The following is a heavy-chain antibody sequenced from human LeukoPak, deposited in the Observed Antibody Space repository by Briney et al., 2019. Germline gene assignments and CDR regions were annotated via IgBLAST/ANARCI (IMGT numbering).Heavy chain of an antibody. V-gene: IGHV3-23*01. D-gene: IGHD2-21*02. CDR2: IRGSGGGT. J-gene: IGHJ4*02. CDR3: VKARMPHCGTDCLES. CDR1: GFTSSNYG. Sequence: GESLRLSCAASGFTSSNYGMSWVRQAPGQGLEWVSVIRGSGGGTYYADSVKGRFTISRDNSKNTVYLQMNSLRAEDTAVYYCVKARMPHCGTDCLESWGQGTLVTVSS.